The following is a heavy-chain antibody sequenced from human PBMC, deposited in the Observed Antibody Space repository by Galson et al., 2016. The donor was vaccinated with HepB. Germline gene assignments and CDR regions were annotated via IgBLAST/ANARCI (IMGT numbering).Heavy chain of an antibody. CDR1: GLTFSDYV. J-gene: IGHJ4*02. CDR2: ITGSGDTT. Sequence: SLRLSCAASGLTFSDYVMSWVRQAPGKGLEWVSVITGSGDTTYYAGSVKGRFTISRDNSKNTLYLHMNSLRAEETAVYYCAKSSYVYTRGWYGVYFDYWGQGTLVTVSS. V-gene: IGHV3-23*01. D-gene: IGHD6-19*01. CDR3: AKSSYVYTRGWYGVYFDY.